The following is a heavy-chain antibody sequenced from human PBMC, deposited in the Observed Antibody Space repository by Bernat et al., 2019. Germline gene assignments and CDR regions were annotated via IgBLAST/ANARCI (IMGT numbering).Heavy chain of an antibody. J-gene: IGHJ5*02. V-gene: IGHV4-59*01. Sequence: QLQLQESGPGLVKPSETLSLTCTVSGGSISSYYWSWIRQPPGKGLEWIGYIYYSGSTNYNPSLKSRVTISVDTSKNQFSLKRSSVTAADTAVYYCARGGGGCSSTSCYAGWFDPWGQGTLVTVSS. CDR2: IYYSGST. D-gene: IGHD2-2*01. CDR1: GGSISSYY. CDR3: ARGGGGCSSTSCYAGWFDP.